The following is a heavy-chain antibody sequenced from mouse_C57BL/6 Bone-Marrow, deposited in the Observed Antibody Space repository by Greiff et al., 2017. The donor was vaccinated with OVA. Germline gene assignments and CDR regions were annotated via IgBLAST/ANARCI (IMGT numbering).Heavy chain of an antibody. CDR3: AKGPLVTTRERDYYAMDY. Sequence: VQLQQSGAELVKPGASVKLSCKASGYTFTSYWMHWVKQRPGRGLEWIGRIDPNSGGTKYNEKFKSKATLTVDKPSSTAYMQLSSLTSEDSAVYYCAKGPLVTTRERDYYAMDYWGQGTSVTVSS. CDR2: IDPNSGGT. CDR1: GYTFTSYW. J-gene: IGHJ4*01. V-gene: IGHV1-72*01. D-gene: IGHD2-2*01.